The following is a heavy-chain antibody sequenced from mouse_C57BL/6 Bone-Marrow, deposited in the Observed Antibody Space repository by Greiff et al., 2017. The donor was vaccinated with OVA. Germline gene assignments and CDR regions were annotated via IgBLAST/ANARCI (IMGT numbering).Heavy chain of an antibody. CDR1: GYAFSSSW. CDR3: ARCLIYYGNYGYAMDY. V-gene: IGHV1-82*01. CDR2: LYPGDGDT. Sequence: QVQLQQSGPELVKPGASVKISCKASGYAFSSSWMNWVKQRPGKGLEWIGRLYPGDGDTNYNGKFKGKATLTADKSSSTAYMQLSSLTSEDSAVYFCARCLIYYGNYGYAMDYWGQGTSVTVSS. J-gene: IGHJ4*01. D-gene: IGHD2-1*01.